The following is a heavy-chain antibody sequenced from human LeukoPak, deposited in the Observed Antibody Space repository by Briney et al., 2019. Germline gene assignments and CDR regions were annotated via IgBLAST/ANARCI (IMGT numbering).Heavy chain of an antibody. V-gene: IGHV3-74*01. CDR1: GFTFSDHW. J-gene: IGHJ4*02. D-gene: IGHD2-15*01. CDR3: AREIRAAATDY. CDR2: INSDGSKS. Sequence: PGGSLGLSCAASGFTFSDHWMHWVRQAPGKGLVWVSRINSDGSKSIYADSVKGRFTISRDNAKNTLYLQMNSLRAEDTAVYYCAREIRAAATDYWGQGTLVTVSS.